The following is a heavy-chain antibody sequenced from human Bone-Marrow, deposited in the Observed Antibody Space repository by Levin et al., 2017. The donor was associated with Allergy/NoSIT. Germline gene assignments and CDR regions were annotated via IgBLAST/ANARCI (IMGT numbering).Heavy chain of an antibody. CDR3: ARGNQGNYYDYVWGSYSFDY. J-gene: IGHJ4*02. D-gene: IGHD3-16*01. V-gene: IGHV3-30-3*01. CDR2: ISYDGSNK. CDR1: GFTFSSYA. Sequence: GESLKISCAASGFTFSSYAMHWVRQAPGKGLEWVAVISYDGSNKYYADSVKGRFTISRDNSKNTLYLQMNSLRAEDTAVYYCARGNQGNYYDYVWGSYSFDYWGQGTLVTVSS.